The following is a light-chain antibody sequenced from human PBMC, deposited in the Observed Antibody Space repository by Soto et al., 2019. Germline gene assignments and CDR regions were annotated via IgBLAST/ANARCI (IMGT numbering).Light chain of an antibody. CDR2: RNN. V-gene: IGLV1-47*01. J-gene: IGLJ1*01. CDR3: AAWDDSLSGRV. CDR1: SSNIGSNY. Sequence: QSVLTQPPSASGTHRQRVTISCSGSSSNIGSNYVYWYQQLPGTAPKLLIYRNNQRPSGVPDRFSGSKSGTSASLAISGLRSEDEADYYCAAWDDSLSGRVFGTGTRSPS.